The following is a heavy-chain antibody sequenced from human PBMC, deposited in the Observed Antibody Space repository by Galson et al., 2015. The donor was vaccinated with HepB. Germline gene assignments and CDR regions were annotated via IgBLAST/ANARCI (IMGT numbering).Heavy chain of an antibody. V-gene: IGHV1-18*04. Sequence: QSGAEVKKPGASVRVSCKTSSYTFTNYNISWVRQAPGQGLEWMGWISTSNGNTYYAQKLQGRVTMTTDTSTSTAYLELKSLRSDDTAVYYCAIDYGGNSWGQGTLVTVSS. CDR1: SYTFTNYN. D-gene: IGHD4-23*01. CDR2: ISTSNGNT. CDR3: AIDYGGNS. J-gene: IGHJ4*02.